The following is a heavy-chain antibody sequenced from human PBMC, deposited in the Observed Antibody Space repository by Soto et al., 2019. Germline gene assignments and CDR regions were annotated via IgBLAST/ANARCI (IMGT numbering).Heavy chain of an antibody. CDR3: AHRGNMNGTWDQGYFDN. CDR1: GFSLTTRPVG. J-gene: IGHJ4*02. Sequence: QITLRESGPMRVKPTQTLTLTCTFSGFSLTTRPVGVGWLRQPPGKALEFVTVIYWDDDRRTNPSMKSRVTTTKDTSGNQVVLTMTDMDPVDTATYFCAHRGNMNGTWDQGYFDNWGQGVLVTVSS. CDR2: IYWDDDR. V-gene: IGHV2-5*02. D-gene: IGHD2-15*01.